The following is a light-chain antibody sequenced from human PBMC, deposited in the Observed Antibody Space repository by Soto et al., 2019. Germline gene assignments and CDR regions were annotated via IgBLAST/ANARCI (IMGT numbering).Light chain of an antibody. CDR3: HSYDSSLTGCV. J-gene: IGLJ2*01. V-gene: IGLV1-40*01. CDR1: SSNIGAGYD. CDR2: GNS. Sequence: QSVLTQPPSVSGAPGQRVTISCTGSSSNIGAGYDVHWYQQLPGTAPKLLIYGNSNRPSGVPDRFSGSKSGTSASLAITGLQAEDEADYYCHSYDSSLTGCVFGGGTKLTVL.